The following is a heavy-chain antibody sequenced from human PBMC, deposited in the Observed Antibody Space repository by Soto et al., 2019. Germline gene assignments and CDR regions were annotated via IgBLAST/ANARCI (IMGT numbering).Heavy chain of an antibody. D-gene: IGHD6-19*01. V-gene: IGHV1-18*01. CDR1: GYSFTSYG. CDR3: ARDWVGYSSGWYGPSDD. CDR2: ISAYNGNT. Sequence: QVQLVQSGAEVKKPGASVKVSCKASGYSFTSYGISWVRQAPGQGLEWMGWISAYNGNTNYGQKVQGRVTMTTDTSTSTAYMELRSLRSDDTAMYYCARDWVGYSSGWYGPSDDWGQGTLVTVSS. J-gene: IGHJ4*02.